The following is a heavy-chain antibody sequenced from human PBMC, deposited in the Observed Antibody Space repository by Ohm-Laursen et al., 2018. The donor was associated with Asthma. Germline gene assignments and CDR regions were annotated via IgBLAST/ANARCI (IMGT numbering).Heavy chain of an antibody. CDR2: ISYDGSNK. CDR3: AKSQNYGKYYYYYGMDV. V-gene: IGHV3-30*18. D-gene: IGHD4-17*01. J-gene: IGHJ6*02. CDR1: GFTFSYYG. Sequence: SLRLSCAASGFTFSYYGMHWVRQAPGKGLEWVAVISYDGSNKYYADSVKGRFTISRDNSKNTLYLQMNSLRAEDTAVYYCAKSQNYGKYYYYYGMDVWGQGTTVTVSS.